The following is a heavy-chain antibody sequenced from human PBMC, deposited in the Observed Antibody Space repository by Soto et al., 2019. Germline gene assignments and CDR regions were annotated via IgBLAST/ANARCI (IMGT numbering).Heavy chain of an antibody. Sequence: GGSLRLSCAASGFTFSSCAMSWVRQAPGKGLEWVSTISGSDGSTYYADSVKARFTISRDNSKNTLYLQMNSLRAEDTAVYYCAKCSGGSCYQPLDYWGQGTLVTVS. J-gene: IGHJ4*02. D-gene: IGHD2-15*01. CDR3: AKCSGGSCYQPLDY. CDR2: ISGSDGST. CDR1: GFTFSSCA. V-gene: IGHV3-23*01.